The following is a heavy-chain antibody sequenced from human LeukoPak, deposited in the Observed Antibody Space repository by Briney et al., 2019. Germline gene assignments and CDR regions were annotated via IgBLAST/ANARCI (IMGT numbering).Heavy chain of an antibody. Sequence: PSETLSLTCTVSGGSISSGSYYWSWIRQPAGKGLEWIWRIYTSGSTNYNPSLQSRVTISVDTSKNQFSLKLSSVTAADTAVYYCARDGAPDCSGGSCYNWFDPWGQGTLVTVSS. J-gene: IGHJ5*02. V-gene: IGHV4-61*02. D-gene: IGHD2-15*01. CDR1: GGSISSGSYY. CDR2: IYTSGST. CDR3: ARDGAPDCSGGSCYNWFDP.